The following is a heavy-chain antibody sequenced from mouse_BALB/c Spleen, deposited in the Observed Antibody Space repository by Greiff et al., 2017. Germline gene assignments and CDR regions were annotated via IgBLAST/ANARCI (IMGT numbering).Heavy chain of an antibody. D-gene: IGHD1-3*01. J-gene: IGHJ4*01. CDR3: AREVGAMDY. V-gene: IGHV3-2*02. CDR2: ISYSGST. Sequence: DVQLVESGPGLVKPSQSLSLTCTVTGYSITSDYAWNWIRQFPGNKLEWMGYISYSGSTSYNPSLKSRISITRDTSKNQFFLQLNSVTTEDTATYYCAREVGAMDYWGQGTSVTVSS. CDR1: GYSITSDYA.